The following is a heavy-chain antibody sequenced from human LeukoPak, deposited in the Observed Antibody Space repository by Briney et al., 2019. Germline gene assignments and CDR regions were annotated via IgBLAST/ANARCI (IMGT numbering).Heavy chain of an antibody. Sequence: SGTLSLTCTVSGGSISSYYWSWIRQPPGKGLEWIGYIYYSGSTNYNPSLKSRVTISVDTSKNQFSLKLSSVTAADTAVYYGARELSYCSSTSCYPAYYFDYWGQGTLVTVSS. J-gene: IGHJ4*02. CDR3: ARELSYCSSTSCYPAYYFDY. CDR2: IYYSGST. CDR1: GGSISSYY. V-gene: IGHV4-59*01. D-gene: IGHD2-2*01.